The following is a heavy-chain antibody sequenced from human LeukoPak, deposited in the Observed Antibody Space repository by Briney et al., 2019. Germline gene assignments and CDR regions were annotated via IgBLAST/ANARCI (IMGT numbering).Heavy chain of an antibody. V-gene: IGHV4-59*12. CDR3: ARGQRWLQAFDP. J-gene: IGHJ5*02. Sequence: SETLSLTCTVSGGSISSYYWSWIRQPPGKGLEWIGYIYYSGSTNYNPSLKSRVTISVDTSKNQFSLKLSSVTAADTAVYYCARGQRWLQAFDPWGQGTLVTVSS. CDR2: IYYSGST. CDR1: GGSISSYY. D-gene: IGHD5-24*01.